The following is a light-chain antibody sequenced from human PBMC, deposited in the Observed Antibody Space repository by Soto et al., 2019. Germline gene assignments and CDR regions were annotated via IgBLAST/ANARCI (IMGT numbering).Light chain of an antibody. V-gene: IGKV3-11*01. CDR3: QQRSNWPPWT. Sequence: EIVLTQFPATLSLSPGERATLSCRAVQSVSSYLACYQQKPGQAPRLLIYDASNRATGIPARFSGSGSGTDFTLTISSLEPEDFAVYYCQQRSNWPPWTFGQGTKVDIK. J-gene: IGKJ1*01. CDR1: QSVSSY. CDR2: DAS.